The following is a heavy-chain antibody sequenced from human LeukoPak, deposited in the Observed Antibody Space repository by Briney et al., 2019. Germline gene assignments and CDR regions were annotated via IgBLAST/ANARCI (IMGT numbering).Heavy chain of an antibody. V-gene: IGHV5-51*01. Sequence: GESLKIPGQGSGYSFTSYWIGWVRQMPGKGLEWMGIIYPGDSDTRYRPSLQGQATISADKSISTTHLQWSRLNATDTAMQYCTRRTYYYDSSGYRVGRWFDTWGQGKLVTVSS. CDR1: GYSFTSYW. CDR3: TRRTYYYDSSGYRVGRWFDT. D-gene: IGHD3-22*01. CDR2: IYPGDSDT. J-gene: IGHJ5*02.